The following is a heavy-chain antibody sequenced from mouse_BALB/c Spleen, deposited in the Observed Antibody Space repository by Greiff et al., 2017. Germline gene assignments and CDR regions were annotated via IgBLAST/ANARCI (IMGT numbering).Heavy chain of an antibody. CDR2: INPSTGYT. J-gene: IGHJ4*01. V-gene: IGHV1-7*01. CDR1: GYTFTSYW. D-gene: IGHD2-3*01. CDR3: ARSGDGYPYYYAMDY. Sequence: VQLQESGAELAKPGASVKMSCKASGYTFTSYWMHWVKQRPGQGLEWIGYINPSTGYTEYNQKFKDKATLTADKSSSTAYMQLSSLTSEDSAVYYCARSGDGYPYYYAMDYWGQGTSVTVSS.